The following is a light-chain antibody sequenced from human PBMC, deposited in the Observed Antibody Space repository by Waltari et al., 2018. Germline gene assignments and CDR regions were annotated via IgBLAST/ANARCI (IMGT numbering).Light chain of an antibody. CDR1: SSNIGSNY. Sequence: QSVLTQPPSASGTPGQRVTISCSGSSSNIGSNYVYWYQQLPGTAPKLLIYRTNQRPSGVPDRFPGSKSGTSGSLAISGLRSEDEAEYHCAAWDDSLSGPVFGRGTKLTVL. V-gene: IGLV1-47*01. CDR3: AAWDDSLSGPV. CDR2: RTN. J-gene: IGLJ3*02.